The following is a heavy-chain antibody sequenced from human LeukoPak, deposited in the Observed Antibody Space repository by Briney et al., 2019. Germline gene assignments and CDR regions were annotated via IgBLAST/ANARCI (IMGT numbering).Heavy chain of an antibody. D-gene: IGHD1-26*01. CDR2: INGDGSTT. V-gene: IGHV3-74*01. Sequence: PGGSLRLSCAASGFTFSSYWMHWVRQAPGKGLVWVSRINGDGSTTSDADSVKGRFTISRDNSENTLYVHMNSLRAGDTAIYYCAKAVGATGRVYYFDYWGQGTLVTVSS. J-gene: IGHJ4*02. CDR3: AKAVGATGRVYYFDY. CDR1: GFTFSSYW.